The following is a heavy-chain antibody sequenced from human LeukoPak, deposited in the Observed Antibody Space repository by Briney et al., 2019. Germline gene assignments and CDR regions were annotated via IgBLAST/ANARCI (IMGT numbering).Heavy chain of an antibody. CDR2: INTNTGNP. Sequence: GASVKVSCKASGYTFTSYAMNWVRQAPGQGLEWMGWINTNTGNPTYAQGFTGRFVFSLDTSVSTACLQISSLKAEDTAVYYCARPSGWSPDYYYGMDVWGQGTTVTVSS. V-gene: IGHV7-4-1*02. J-gene: IGHJ6*02. CDR1: GYTFTSYA. D-gene: IGHD6-19*01. CDR3: ARPSGWSPDYYYGMDV.